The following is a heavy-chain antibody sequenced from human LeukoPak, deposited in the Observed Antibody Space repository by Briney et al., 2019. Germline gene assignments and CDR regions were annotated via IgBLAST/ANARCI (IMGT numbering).Heavy chain of an antibody. CDR1: GFIFSNYG. CDR3: AKGDSN. J-gene: IGHJ4*02. V-gene: IGHV3-30*02. Sequence: PGGSLRLSCTTSGFIFSNYGMHWVRQAPGKGLEWVALIRNDMPKDGINKYYADSVRGRFTISRDNSKNTVYLQMNSLRVADTAMYYCAKGDSNWGRGTLVTVSS. D-gene: IGHD6-13*01. CDR2: IRNDMPKDGINK.